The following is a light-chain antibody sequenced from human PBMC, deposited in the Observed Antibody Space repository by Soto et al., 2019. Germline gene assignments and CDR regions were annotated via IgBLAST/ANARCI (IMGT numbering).Light chain of an antibody. CDR3: SSYTSSSTVV. J-gene: IGLJ2*01. CDR1: SSDVGGYNY. CDR2: DVS. V-gene: IGLV2-14*01. Sequence: QSVLTQPASVSGSPGQSITISCTGTSSDVGGYNYVSWYQQHPGKAPKPMIYDVSNRPSGVSNRFSGSKSGNTASLTISGLPAEDEADYYCSSYTSSSTVVFGGGTKLTVL.